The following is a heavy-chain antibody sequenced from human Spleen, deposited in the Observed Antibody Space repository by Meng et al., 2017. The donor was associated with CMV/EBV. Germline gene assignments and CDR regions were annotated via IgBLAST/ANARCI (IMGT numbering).Heavy chain of an antibody. CDR2: MYSGGST. CDR3: ARDQSRSTWDALDV. Sequence: GGSLRLSCAASGFTVSGNFMNWVRQAPGKGLEWVSVMYSGGSTYYTDSVRGRFTISRDNSKNTVFLQMNSLRPEDTAVYYCARDQSRSTWDALDVWGPGTLVTVSS. J-gene: IGHJ3*01. D-gene: IGHD6-13*01. CDR1: GFTVSGNF. V-gene: IGHV3-66*02.